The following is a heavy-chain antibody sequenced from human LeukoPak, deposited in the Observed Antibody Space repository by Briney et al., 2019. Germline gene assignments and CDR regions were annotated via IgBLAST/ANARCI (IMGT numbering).Heavy chain of an antibody. CDR2: ISSSGNYI. CDR3: AKDGLMRFFDY. J-gene: IGHJ4*02. Sequence: GGSLRLSCAASRFTFSSYSMNWVRQAPGKGLEWVSSISSSGNYIYYADSVKGRFTISRDNAKNSLYLQMNSLRADDTAVYHCAKDGLMRFFDYWGQGTLVTVSS. D-gene: IGHD2-8*01. V-gene: IGHV3-21*01. CDR1: RFTFSSYS.